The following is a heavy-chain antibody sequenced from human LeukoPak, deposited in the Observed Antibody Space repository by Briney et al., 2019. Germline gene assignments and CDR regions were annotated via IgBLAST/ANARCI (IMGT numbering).Heavy chain of an antibody. CDR2: ITTGGPNT. J-gene: IGHJ4*02. Sequence: GGSLRLSCTASGFTFSSYTMSWVRQAPGKGLKWVSTITTGGPNTYYADSVKGRFTVSRDDSKNTLYLQMNSLRAEDTAVYYCAKDGGLWVSAHWGDSWGRGTLVTVS. V-gene: IGHV3-23*01. CDR1: GFTFSSYT. CDR3: AKDGGLWVSAHWGDS. D-gene: IGHD7-27*01.